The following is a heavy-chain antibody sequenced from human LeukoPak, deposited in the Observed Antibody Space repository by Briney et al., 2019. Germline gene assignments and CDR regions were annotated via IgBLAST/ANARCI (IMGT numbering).Heavy chain of an antibody. Sequence: SETLSLTCTVSGGSISSYFWSWIRQPPGKGLEWIGYIYYSGITNYNPSLKSRITMSVDTSKNQVSLKLSSVTAADTAVYYCARDQSGSPIDIWGQGTMVTVSS. V-gene: IGHV4-59*12. CDR1: GGSISSYF. CDR2: IYYSGIT. CDR3: ARDQSGSPIDI. J-gene: IGHJ3*02. D-gene: IGHD3-10*01.